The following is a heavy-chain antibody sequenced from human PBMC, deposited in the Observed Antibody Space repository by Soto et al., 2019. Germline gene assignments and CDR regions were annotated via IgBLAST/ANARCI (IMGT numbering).Heavy chain of an antibody. CDR1: GGSISSGGYY. Sequence: SQTLSLTCTVSGGSISSGGYYWSWIRQHPGKGLEWIGYIYYSGSTYYNPSLKSRVTISVDTSKNQFSLKLSSVTAADTAVYYCARLINGDYGYGWFDPWGQGTLVTVSS. J-gene: IGHJ5*02. CDR2: IYYSGST. V-gene: IGHV4-31*03. D-gene: IGHD4-17*01. CDR3: ARLINGDYGYGWFDP.